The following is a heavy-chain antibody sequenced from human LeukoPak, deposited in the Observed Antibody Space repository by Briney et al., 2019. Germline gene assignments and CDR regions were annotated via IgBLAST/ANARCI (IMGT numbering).Heavy chain of an antibody. D-gene: IGHD2-15*01. CDR3: AKPKGYCSGGKCYWYFDY. CDR1: GFTFSSNG. V-gene: IGHV3-23*01. CDR2: IGVSGGST. J-gene: IGHJ4*02. Sequence: PGGSLRLSCAASGFTFSSNGMSWVRQAPGKGLEWVSSIGVSGGSTYYADCVEGRFTISKDTSKSTLHVQMHSLIGEDTAVYYCAKPKGYCSGGKCYWYFDYWGEGTVVSVSS.